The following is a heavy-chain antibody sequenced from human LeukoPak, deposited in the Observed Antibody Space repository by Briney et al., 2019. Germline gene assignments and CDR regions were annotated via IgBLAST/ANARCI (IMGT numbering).Heavy chain of an antibody. CDR3: ARIMYYYDSSGYYYGWFDP. CDR1: GVSISSYY. Sequence: PSETPSLTCTVSGVSISSYYWSWIPQPPGKGLEWSGYIYYSGSTNYNPSLNTRVTISVETSKNQFSLKLSSVTAADTAVYYCARIMYYYDSSGYYYGWFDPWGEGTLVTVSS. CDR2: IYYSGST. V-gene: IGHV4-59*01. J-gene: IGHJ5*02. D-gene: IGHD3-22*01.